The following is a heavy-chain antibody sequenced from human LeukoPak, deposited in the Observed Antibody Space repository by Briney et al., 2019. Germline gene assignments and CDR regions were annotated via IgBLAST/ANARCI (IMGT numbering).Heavy chain of an antibody. J-gene: IGHJ6*02. CDR1: GGSISSYY. Sequence: SETLSLTCTVSGGSISSYYWGWIRQPPGKGLEWIGYIYYSGSTNYNPSLKSRVTISVDTSKNQFSLKLSSVTAADTAVYYCARVSDYYYGMDVWGQGTMVTVSS. CDR2: IYYSGST. CDR3: ARVSDYYYGMDV. V-gene: IGHV4-59*01.